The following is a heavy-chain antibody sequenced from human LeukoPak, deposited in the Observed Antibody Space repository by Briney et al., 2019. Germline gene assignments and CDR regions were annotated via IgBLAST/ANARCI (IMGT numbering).Heavy chain of an antibody. CDR2: ISSSGSTI. V-gene: IGHV3-11*04. CDR3: ARDQQSYGDYDAFDI. Sequence: PGGSLRLSCAAYGFTFSDYYMSWIRQAPGKGLEWVSYISSSGSTIYYADSVKGRFTISRDNAKNSLYLQMNSLRAEDTAVYYCARDQQSYGDYDAFDIWGQGTMVTVSS. J-gene: IGHJ3*02. D-gene: IGHD4-17*01. CDR1: GFTFSDYY.